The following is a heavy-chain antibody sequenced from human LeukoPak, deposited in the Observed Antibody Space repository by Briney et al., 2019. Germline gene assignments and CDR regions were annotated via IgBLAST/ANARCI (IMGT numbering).Heavy chain of an antibody. J-gene: IGHJ3*02. V-gene: IGHV5-51*01. CDR3: HGGIVGSSASDAFDI. Sequence: GESLKISCKGSGHSFTSYWIGWVRQMPGKGLEWMGIIYPGDSDTRYSPSFQGQVTISADKSISTAYLQWSSLKASDTAMYYCHGGIVGSSASDAFDIWGQGTLVTVSS. D-gene: IGHD1-26*01. CDR2: IYPGDSDT. CDR1: GHSFTSYW.